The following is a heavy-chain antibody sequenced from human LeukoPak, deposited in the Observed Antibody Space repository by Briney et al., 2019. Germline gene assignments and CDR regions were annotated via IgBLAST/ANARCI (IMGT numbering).Heavy chain of an antibody. CDR2: ISGSGSYI. D-gene: IGHD4-17*01. CDR1: GFIFSSYA. J-gene: IGHJ3*01. Sequence: PGGSLRLSCAASGFIFSSYAMNWVRQAPGKGLEWVSSISGSGSYIHYADPMKGRFTISRDNAKKSVYLHMSRLRAEDTAVYYCARGLGSGDYVANAFDFWGRGTTVSVS. V-gene: IGHV3-21*01. CDR3: ARGLGSGDYVANAFDF.